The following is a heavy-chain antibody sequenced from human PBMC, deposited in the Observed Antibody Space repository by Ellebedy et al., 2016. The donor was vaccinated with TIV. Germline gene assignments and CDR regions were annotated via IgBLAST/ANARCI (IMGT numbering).Heavy chain of an antibody. Sequence: GESLKISCQGSGYSFTSYWITWVRQRPGKGLEWMGRIDPSDSESNYSPSFQGHVTLSADKSFSTAFLQWRSLKASDSGMYYCATEDSGGYGGSGAFDVWGQGTMVTVSS. CDR1: GYSFTSYW. V-gene: IGHV5-10-1*01. J-gene: IGHJ3*01. CDR3: ATEDSGGYGGSGAFDV. D-gene: IGHD2-15*01. CDR2: IDPSDSES.